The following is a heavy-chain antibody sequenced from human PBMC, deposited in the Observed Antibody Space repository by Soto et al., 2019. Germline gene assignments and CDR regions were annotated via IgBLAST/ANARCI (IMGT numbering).Heavy chain of an antibody. Sequence: GSLRLSCAASGFTFSSYAMHWVRQAPGKGLEWVANIKQDGSEKYYVDSVKGRFTISRDNAKNSLYLQMNSLRAEDTAVYYCARATIAAADYWGQGTLVTVSS. CDR3: ARATIAAADY. CDR2: IKQDGSEK. D-gene: IGHD6-13*01. CDR1: GFTFSSYA. J-gene: IGHJ4*02. V-gene: IGHV3-7*03.